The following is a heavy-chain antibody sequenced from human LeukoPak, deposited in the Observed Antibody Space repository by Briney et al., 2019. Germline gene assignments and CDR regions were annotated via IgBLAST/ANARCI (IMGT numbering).Heavy chain of an antibody. CDR1: GFTFSSYA. D-gene: IGHD3-9*01. Sequence: GGSLRLSCAASGFTFSSYAMSWVRQAPGKGREWVSAISGSGGSPYYADSVKGRFTISRDNSKTTLYLQINSLRAEDTAVYYCAKDINDILTGYYYYWGQGTLVTVSS. CDR2: ISGSGGSP. J-gene: IGHJ4*02. V-gene: IGHV3-23*01. CDR3: AKDINDILTGYYYY.